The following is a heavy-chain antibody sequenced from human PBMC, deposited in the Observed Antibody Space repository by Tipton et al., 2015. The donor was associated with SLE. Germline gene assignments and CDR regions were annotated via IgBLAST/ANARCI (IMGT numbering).Heavy chain of an antibody. CDR2: IKSDGSYT. V-gene: IGHV3-74*03. Sequence: SLRLSCVASGFTFSSSWMPWVRQAPGKGLVWVSRIKSDGSYTTYADSVRGRFTISRDNAKSTLYLQMSSLRAEDTAVYYCARGDSGYSVVWGQGTLVTVSS. CDR1: GFTFSSSW. D-gene: IGHD5-12*01. CDR3: ARGDSGYSVV. J-gene: IGHJ4*02.